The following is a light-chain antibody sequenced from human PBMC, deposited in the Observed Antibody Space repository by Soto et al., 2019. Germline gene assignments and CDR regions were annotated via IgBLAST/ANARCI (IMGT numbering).Light chain of an antibody. CDR1: QSVSSY. Sequence: EIVLTQSPATLSLSPGERATLSCRASQSVSSYLAWYQQKPGQAPRLLIYDASNRATGIPARFSGSGSWTHFTLTISRLEPEDFAVYYCQQRSNQPEFGQGTKVEIK. V-gene: IGKV3-11*01. CDR2: DAS. J-gene: IGKJ1*01. CDR3: QQRSNQPE.